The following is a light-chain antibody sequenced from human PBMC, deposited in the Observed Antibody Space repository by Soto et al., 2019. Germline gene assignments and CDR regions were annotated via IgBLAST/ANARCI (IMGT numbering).Light chain of an antibody. CDR1: SGHSSYA. J-gene: IGLJ2*01. CDR2: LNSDGSH. Sequence: QTVVTQSPSASASLGASVKLTCTLSSGHSSYAIARHQQQPEKGPRYLMKLNSDGSHSKGDGIPDRFSGSSSGAERYLTIASLQSEDEAYYYCQTWGAGTVVFGGGTQLTVL. CDR3: QTWGAGTVV. V-gene: IGLV4-69*01.